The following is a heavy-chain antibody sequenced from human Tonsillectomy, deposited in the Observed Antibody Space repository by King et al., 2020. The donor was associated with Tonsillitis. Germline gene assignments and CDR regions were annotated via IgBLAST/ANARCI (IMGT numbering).Heavy chain of an antibody. D-gene: IGHD5-24*01. J-gene: IGHJ4*02. CDR2: IYYGGST. CDR1: GGSISTSNNY. CDR3: ARSASDGYNCYFDY. V-gene: IGHV4-39*01. Sequence: QLQESGPGLVKPSETLSLTCTVSGGSISTSNNYWGWIRQPPGKGLEWIGNIYYGGSTFHNPSLKSRVTISVDTSKNQFSLRLSSVTAADTAVYYCARSASDGYNCYFDYWGQGTLDTVSS.